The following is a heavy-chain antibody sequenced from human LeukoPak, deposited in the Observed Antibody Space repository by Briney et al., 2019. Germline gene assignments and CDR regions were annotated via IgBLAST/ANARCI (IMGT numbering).Heavy chain of an antibody. CDR3: ARESPFNNWGQGGGIDY. CDR2: IFYSGST. CDR1: GGSISTYY. Sequence: PSETLSVTCTVSGGSISTYYWSWIRQPPGKGLEWIGYIFYSGSTNYNPSLKSRVTISLDTSKNQFSLRLSSVTAADTAVYYCARESPFNNWGQGGGIDYWGQGTLVTVSS. D-gene: IGHD7-27*01. J-gene: IGHJ4*02. V-gene: IGHV4-59*01.